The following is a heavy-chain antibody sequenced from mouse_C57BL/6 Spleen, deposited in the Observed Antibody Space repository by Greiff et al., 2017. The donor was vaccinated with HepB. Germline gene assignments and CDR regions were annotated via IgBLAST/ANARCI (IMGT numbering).Heavy chain of an antibody. Sequence: DVMLVESGGGLVKPGGSLKLSCAASGFTFSDYGLHWVRQAPEKGLEWVAFIISSSSTIYYADTVKGRFTISRDNAKNTLFLQMTSLRSEDTAMYYCAKLGRGDYWGQGTSVTVSS. D-gene: IGHD4-1*01. CDR1: GFTFSDYG. J-gene: IGHJ4*01. CDR3: AKLGRGDY. V-gene: IGHV5-17*01. CDR2: IISSSSTI.